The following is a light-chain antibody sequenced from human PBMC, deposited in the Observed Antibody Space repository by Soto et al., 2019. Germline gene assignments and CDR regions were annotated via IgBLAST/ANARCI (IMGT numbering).Light chain of an antibody. V-gene: IGLV2-8*01. CDR2: AVN. CDR3: SSYAGNKNVV. J-gene: IGLJ2*01. Sequence: QSALTQPPSASGSPGQSVTISCTGTSSDVGGYNYVSWYQQYPGKPPKLMIYAVNTRPSGVPDRFSGSKSGNTASLTVSGLQAEDEADYYCSSYAGNKNVVFGGGTKLTVL. CDR1: SSDVGGYNY.